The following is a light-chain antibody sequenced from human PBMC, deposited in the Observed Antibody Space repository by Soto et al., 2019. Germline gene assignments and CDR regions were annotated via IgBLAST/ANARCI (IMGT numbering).Light chain of an antibody. CDR2: DTN. J-gene: IGLJ3*02. V-gene: IGLV8-61*01. CDR1: SDSVSSSYY. CDR3: VLYMGSGIPV. Sequence: QTVVTQEPSFSVSPGGTVTLTCGLNSDSVSSSYYPSWYQQTPGQAPRTLIYDTNTRSSGGPDRFSGSILGNKAALTITGAQADDESDYDCVLYMGSGIPVFGGGTKLTVL.